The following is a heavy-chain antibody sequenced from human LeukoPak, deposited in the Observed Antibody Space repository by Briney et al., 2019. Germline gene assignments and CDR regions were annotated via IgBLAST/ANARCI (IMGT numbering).Heavy chain of an antibody. CDR3: ARRRYIAVAGNSDY. J-gene: IGHJ4*02. CDR2: IYYSGST. V-gene: IGHV4-39*01. D-gene: IGHD6-19*01. CDR1: GGSISSSSYY. Sequence: KPSETLSLTCTVSGGSISSSSYYWGWIRQPPGKGLEWIGSIYYSGSTYYNPSLKSRVTISVDTSKNQFSLKLSSVTAADTAVYYCARRRYIAVAGNSDYWGQGTLVTVSS.